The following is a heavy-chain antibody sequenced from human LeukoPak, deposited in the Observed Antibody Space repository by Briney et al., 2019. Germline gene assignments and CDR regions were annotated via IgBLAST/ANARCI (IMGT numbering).Heavy chain of an antibody. J-gene: IGHJ4*02. V-gene: IGHV3-21*01. CDR3: AREPFWSGYYSNLHFDY. Sequence: GGSLRLSCAASGFTFSNYGMNWVRQAPGKGLEWVSSISSSSKYIYYADSVKGRFTISRDNAKNSLYLQMNSLRAEDTAVYYCAREPFWSGYYSNLHFDYWGQGTLVTVSS. CDR1: GFTFSNYG. D-gene: IGHD3-3*01. CDR2: ISSSSKYI.